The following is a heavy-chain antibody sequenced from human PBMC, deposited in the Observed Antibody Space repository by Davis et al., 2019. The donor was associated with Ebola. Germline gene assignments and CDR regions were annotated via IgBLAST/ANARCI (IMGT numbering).Heavy chain of an antibody. CDR3: ARDLLVPTAPNFDY. CDR1: GGTFSSYA. V-gene: IGHV1-69*04. CDR2: IIPILGIA. J-gene: IGHJ4*02. Sequence: AASVKVSCKASGGTFSSYAISWVRQAPGQGLEWMGRIIPILGIANYAQKFQGRVTIAADKSTSTAYMELSSLRSEDTAVYYCARDLLVPTAPNFDYWGQGTLVTVSS. D-gene: IGHD2-2*01.